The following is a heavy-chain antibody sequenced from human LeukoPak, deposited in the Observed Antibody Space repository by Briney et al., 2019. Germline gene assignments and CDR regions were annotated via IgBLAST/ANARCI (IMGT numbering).Heavy chain of an antibody. CDR2: ISYDGSNK. J-gene: IGHJ4*02. D-gene: IGHD3-3*01. Sequence: GGSLRLSCAASGFTFSSYGMHWVRQAPGKALEWVAVISYDGSNKYYADSVKGRFTISRDNSKNTLYLQMNSLRAEDTAVYYCAKDGGLFPYYFDYWGQGTLVTVSS. CDR3: AKDGGLFPYYFDY. CDR1: GFTFSSYG. V-gene: IGHV3-30*18.